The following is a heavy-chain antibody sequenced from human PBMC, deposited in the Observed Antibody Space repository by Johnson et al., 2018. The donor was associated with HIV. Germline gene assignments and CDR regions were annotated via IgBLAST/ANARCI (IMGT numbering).Heavy chain of an antibody. J-gene: IGHJ3*02. CDR3: VRDMGEVLGPYDAFDI. Sequence: QVQLVESGGGVVQPGRSLRLSCAASGFTFSSYGMHWVRQAPGKGLEWVAVISYYGSNKYYADSVKGRFTISRDNAKNSLYLQINSLRVEYSAFYYCVRDMGEVLGPYDAFDIWGQGTMVTVSS. D-gene: IGHD3-16*01. CDR1: GFTFSSYG. CDR2: ISYYGSNK. V-gene: IGHV3-30*03.